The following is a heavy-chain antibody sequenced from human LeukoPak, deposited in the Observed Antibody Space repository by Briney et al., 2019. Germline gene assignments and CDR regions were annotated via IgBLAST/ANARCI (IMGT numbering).Heavy chain of an antibody. Sequence: ASVKVSCKASGYTFTSYDINWVRQATGQGLEWMGWISAYNGNTNYAQKLQGRVTMTTDTSTSTAYMELRSLRSDDTAVYYCARDEVSAYYYDSSGYNFDYWGQGTLVTVSS. J-gene: IGHJ4*02. CDR3: ARDEVSAYYYDSSGYNFDY. D-gene: IGHD3-22*01. CDR1: GYTFTSYD. V-gene: IGHV1-18*01. CDR2: ISAYNGNT.